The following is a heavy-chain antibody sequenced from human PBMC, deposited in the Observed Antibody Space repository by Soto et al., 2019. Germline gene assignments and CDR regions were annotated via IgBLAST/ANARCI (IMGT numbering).Heavy chain of an antibody. J-gene: IGHJ5*02. CDR1: GFTFSSYA. CDR3: AKGTVLRYFDWFSWFAP. D-gene: IGHD3-9*01. CDR2: ISGSGGST. Sequence: PGGSLRLSCAASGFTFSSYAMSWVRQAPGKGLEWVSAISGSGGSTYYADSVKGRFTISRDNSKNTLYLQMNSLRAEDTAVYYCAKGTVLRYFDWFSWFAPWGQGTLVTVSS. V-gene: IGHV3-23*01.